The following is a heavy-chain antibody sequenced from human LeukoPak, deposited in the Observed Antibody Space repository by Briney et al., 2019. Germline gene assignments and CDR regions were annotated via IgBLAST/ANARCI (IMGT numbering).Heavy chain of an antibody. D-gene: IGHD1-26*01. CDR2: IYYSGST. CDR1: GGSISSSSYY. Sequence: PSETLSLTCTVSGGSISSSSYYCGWIRQPPGKVLEWIGSIYYSGSTYYNPSFKSRVTIPVDTSKNQFSLKLSSVTAADTAVYYCARVSIVGEIALSWGQGTLVTVSS. CDR3: ARVSIVGEIALS. J-gene: IGHJ5*02. V-gene: IGHV4-39*07.